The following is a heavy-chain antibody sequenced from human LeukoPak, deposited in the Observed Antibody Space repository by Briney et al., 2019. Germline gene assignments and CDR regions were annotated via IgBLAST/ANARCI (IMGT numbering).Heavy chain of an antibody. D-gene: IGHD3-22*01. CDR1: RVTFSSYS. CDR3: ARGPRATYYYDSSGFDGAFEV. CDR2: IIPVFGTA. Sequence: GASVKVSCKASRVTFSSYSVSWVRQAPGQGPEWMERIIPVFGTANYAQQFHGRVVITADESTSTVHMEMSSLRSDDTAMYYCARGPRATYYYDSSGFDGAFEVWGQGTMVTVSS. J-gene: IGHJ3*01. V-gene: IGHV1-69*15.